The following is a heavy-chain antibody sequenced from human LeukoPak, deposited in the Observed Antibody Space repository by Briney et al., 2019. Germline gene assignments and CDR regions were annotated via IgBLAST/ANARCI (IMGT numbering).Heavy chain of an antibody. Sequence: SVKVSCKASGGTFSSYAISWVRQAPGQGLEWMGGIIPIFGTANYAQKFQGRVTITTDESTSTAYMELSSLRAEDTAVYYCAKIGRVYDTSGYVIDSFGAFDIWGQGTMVTVSS. CDR1: GGTFSSYA. CDR2: IIPIFGTA. CDR3: AKIGRVYDTSGYVIDSFGAFDI. V-gene: IGHV1-69*05. D-gene: IGHD3-22*01. J-gene: IGHJ3*02.